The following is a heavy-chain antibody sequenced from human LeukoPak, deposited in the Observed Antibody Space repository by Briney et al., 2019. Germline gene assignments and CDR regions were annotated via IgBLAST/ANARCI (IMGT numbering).Heavy chain of an antibody. CDR1: GFTFSSYG. Sequence: GGSLRLSCAASGFTFSSYGMSWVRQAPGKGLEWVSAISGSGDNTYYADSVKGRFTISRDNSKTTLYLQMNSLRAEDTAVYYCAKDKTYYDFWSGHDAFDIWGQGTMVTVSS. CDR3: AKDKTYYDFWSGHDAFDI. CDR2: ISGSGDNT. D-gene: IGHD3-3*01. J-gene: IGHJ3*02. V-gene: IGHV3-23*01.